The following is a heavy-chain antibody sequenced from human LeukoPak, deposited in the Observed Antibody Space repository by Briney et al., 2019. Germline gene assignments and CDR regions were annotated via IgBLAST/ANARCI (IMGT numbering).Heavy chain of an antibody. J-gene: IGHJ6*03. Sequence: GGSLRLSCAASGFTFRAYSMNWVRQAPGKGLEWVSHISSSGGAIYYADSVQSRFTISRDNAKNSVSLQMDSLRAEDTGTYYCARDTTHYDYYMDVWGKGTTVTVSS. CDR3: ARDTTHYDYYMDV. V-gene: IGHV3-48*04. CDR1: GFTFRAYS. D-gene: IGHD1-14*01. CDR2: ISSSGGAI.